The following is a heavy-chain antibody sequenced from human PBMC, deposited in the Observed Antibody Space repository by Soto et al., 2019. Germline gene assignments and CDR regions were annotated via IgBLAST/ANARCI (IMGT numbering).Heavy chain of an antibody. V-gene: IGHV4-31*03. CDR2: IYYSGST. CDR3: ARCLSRGSGSYIPTDV. CDR1: GGSISSGGYY. J-gene: IGHJ6*04. Sequence: SETPSLTCTVSGGSISSGGYYWGWILQHPGKGLEWIGYIYYSGSTYYNPSLKSRVTISVDTSKNQFSLKLSSVTAADTAVYYCARCLSRGSGSYIPTDVCCKAPSLTLSS. D-gene: IGHD3-10*01.